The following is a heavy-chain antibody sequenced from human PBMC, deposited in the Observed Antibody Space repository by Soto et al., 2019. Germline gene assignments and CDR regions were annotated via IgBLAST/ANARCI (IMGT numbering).Heavy chain of an antibody. Sequence: SETLSLTCAVYGGSFSGYYWSWIRQPPGKGLEWIGEINHSGSTNYNPSLKSRVTISVDTSKNQFSLKLSSVTAADTAVYYCASNPPRYYYYYGMDVWGQGTTVTVSS. V-gene: IGHV4-34*01. CDR1: GGSFSGYY. CDR2: INHSGST. J-gene: IGHJ6*02. CDR3: ASNPPRYYYYYGMDV.